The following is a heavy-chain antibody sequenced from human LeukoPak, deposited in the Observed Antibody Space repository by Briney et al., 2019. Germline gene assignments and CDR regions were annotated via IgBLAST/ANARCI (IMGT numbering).Heavy chain of an antibody. CDR1: GGSISSGGYY. CDR3: ARVLILRYFESPSWFDP. D-gene: IGHD3-9*01. J-gene: IGHJ5*02. V-gene: IGHV4-31*03. CDR2: IYYSGST. Sequence: RTSETLSLTCTVSGGSISSGGYYWSWIRQHPGKGLEWIGYIYYSGSTYYNPSLKSRVTISVDTSKNQFSLKLSSVTAADTAVYYCARVLILRYFESPSWFDPWGQGTLVTVSS.